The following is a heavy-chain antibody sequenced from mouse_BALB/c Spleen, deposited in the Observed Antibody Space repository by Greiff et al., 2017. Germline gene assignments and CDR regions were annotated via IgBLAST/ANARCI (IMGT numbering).Heavy chain of an antibody. V-gene: IGHV2-9-2*01. CDR1: GFSLTSYD. D-gene: IGHD1-1*01. CDR3: VREGGLRRGYAMDY. J-gene: IGHJ4*01. Sequence: ESGPGLVAPSQSLSITCTVSGFSLTSYDISWIRQPPGKGLEWLGVIWTGGGTNYNSAFMSRLSISKDNSKSQVFLKMNSLQTDDTAIYYCVREGGLRRGYAMDYWGQGTSVTVSS. CDR2: IWTGGGT.